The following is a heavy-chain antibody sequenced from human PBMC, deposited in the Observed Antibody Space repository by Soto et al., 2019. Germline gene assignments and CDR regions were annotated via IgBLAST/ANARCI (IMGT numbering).Heavy chain of an antibody. CDR1: GGSISSSSYY. CDR2: IYYSGST. J-gene: IGHJ4*02. D-gene: IGHD5-18*01. CDR3: ARRGYSYGYATLGFDY. V-gene: IGHV4-39*01. Sequence: SETLSLTCTVSGGSISSSSYYWGWIRQPPGKGLEWIGSIYYSGSTYYNPSLKSRITISVDTSKNQFSLKLSSVTAADTAVYYCARRGYSYGYATLGFDYWGQGTLVTVSS.